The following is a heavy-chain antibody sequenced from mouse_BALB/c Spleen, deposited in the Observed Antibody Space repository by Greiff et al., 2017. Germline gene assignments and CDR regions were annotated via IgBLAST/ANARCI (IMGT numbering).Heavy chain of an antibody. CDR1: GFTFTDYY. V-gene: IGHV7-3*02. CDR2: IRNKANGYTT. J-gene: IGHJ3*01. Sequence: EVQLVESGGGLVQPGGSLRLSCATSGFTFTDYYMSWVRQPPGKALEWLGFIRNKANGYTTEYSASVKGRFTISRDNSQSILYLQMNTLRAEDSATYYCAREMDYDLFAYWGQGTLVTVSA. CDR3: AREMDYDLFAY. D-gene: IGHD2-4*01.